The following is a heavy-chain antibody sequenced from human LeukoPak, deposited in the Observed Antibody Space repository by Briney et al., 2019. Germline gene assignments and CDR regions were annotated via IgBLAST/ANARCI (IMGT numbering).Heavy chain of an antibody. V-gene: IGHV1-46*01. D-gene: IGHD6-13*01. J-gene: IGHJ6*03. CDR3: AREAAAGHHYYYYYMDV. Sequence: ASVKVSCKASGYSFPSYYMHWVRQAPGQGLEWMGILNPSGGSTSYAQKFQGRVTMTRDTSTSTVYMELSSLRSEDTAVYYCAREAAAGHHYYYYYMDVWGKGTTVTISS. CDR2: LNPSGGST. CDR1: GYSFPSYY.